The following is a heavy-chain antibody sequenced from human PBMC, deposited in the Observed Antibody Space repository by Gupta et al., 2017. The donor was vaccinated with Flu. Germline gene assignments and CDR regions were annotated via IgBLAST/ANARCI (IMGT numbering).Heavy chain of an antibody. Sequence: APGKGLEWVGIISNGRINKYNADSVKGRFTISRENSKNSLYLQMNSLRPEDKAVYYCARGLGGDRNNEYGLDFWGQGTMVTVSS. J-gene: IGHJ6*02. CDR2: ISNGRINK. CDR3: ARGLGGDRNNEYGLDF. V-gene: IGHV3-30*03. D-gene: IGHD1-26*01.